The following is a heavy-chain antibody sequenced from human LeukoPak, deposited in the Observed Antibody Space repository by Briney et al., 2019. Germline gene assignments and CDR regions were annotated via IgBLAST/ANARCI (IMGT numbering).Heavy chain of an antibody. D-gene: IGHD4-17*01. CDR3: ARDVGTVTTLGYYYYGMDV. V-gene: IGHV3-53*01. J-gene: IGHJ6*02. CDR2: IYSGGST. CDR1: GFTVSSNY. Sequence: PGGSLRLSCAASGFTVSSNYMSWVRQAPGKGLEWVSVIYSGGSTYYADSVKGRFTISRDNSKNTLYLQMNSLRAEDTAVYYCARDVGTVTTLGYYYYGMDVWGQGTTVTVSS.